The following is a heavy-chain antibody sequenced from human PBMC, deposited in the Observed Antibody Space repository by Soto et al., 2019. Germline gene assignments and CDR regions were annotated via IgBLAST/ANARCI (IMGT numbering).Heavy chain of an antibody. CDR1: GGSVSSGSYY. J-gene: IGHJ6*02. Sequence: SETLSLTCTVSGGSVSSGSYYWSWIRQPPGKGLEWIGYIYYSGSTNYNPSLKSRVTISVDTSKNQFSQKLSSVTAADTAVYYCARGLRGYSLGTQAHGMDVWGQGTTVTVSS. V-gene: IGHV4-61*01. CDR2: IYYSGST. CDR3: ARGLRGYSLGTQAHGMDV. D-gene: IGHD5-18*01.